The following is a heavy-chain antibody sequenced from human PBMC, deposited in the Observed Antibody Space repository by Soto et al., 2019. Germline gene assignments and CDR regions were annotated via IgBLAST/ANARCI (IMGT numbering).Heavy chain of an antibody. D-gene: IGHD2-15*01. CDR1: GFSLSTSGVG. Sequence: QITFKESGPTLVKPTQTLTLTCTFSGFSLSTSGVGVAWIRQPPGKALEWLALIYWDDDKRYRPSLESRLTITKDTSKNQVVLTMTNMDSVDTATYYCAYLPCSGGRCSWFYFSGMDVCGQGNKVTVSS. J-gene: IGHJ6*02. CDR3: AYLPCSGGRCSWFYFSGMDV. CDR2: IYWDDDK. V-gene: IGHV2-5*02.